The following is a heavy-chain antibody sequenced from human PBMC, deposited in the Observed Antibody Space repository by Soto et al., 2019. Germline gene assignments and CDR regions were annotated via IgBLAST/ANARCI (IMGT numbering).Heavy chain of an antibody. Sequence: QVQLVQSGAEVKKPGASVKISCKTSGYTFMTYALHWVRQAPGQRPEWMGWINPGNGNTEYSQKLQGRVTITRDTAARTVFMEVANMTSEDTAVYYCARVRMLGYGELSHWGQGTQVIVSA. D-gene: IGHD3-10*01. V-gene: IGHV1-3*01. CDR3: ARVRMLGYGELSH. CDR1: GYTFMTYA. J-gene: IGHJ4*02. CDR2: INPGNGNT.